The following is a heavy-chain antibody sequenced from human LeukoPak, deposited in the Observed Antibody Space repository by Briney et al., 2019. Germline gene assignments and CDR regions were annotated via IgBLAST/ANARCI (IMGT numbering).Heavy chain of an antibody. Sequence: PGGSLTLSCAASGFTFSSYAMSWVRQAPGKGLEWVSAISGSGGSTYYADSVKGRFTISRDNSKNTLYLQMNSLRAEDTAVYYCAKDSVAATVNWFDPWGQGTLVTVSS. J-gene: IGHJ5*02. V-gene: IGHV3-23*01. CDR2: ISGSGGST. CDR1: GFTFSSYA. CDR3: AKDSVAATVNWFDP. D-gene: IGHD2-15*01.